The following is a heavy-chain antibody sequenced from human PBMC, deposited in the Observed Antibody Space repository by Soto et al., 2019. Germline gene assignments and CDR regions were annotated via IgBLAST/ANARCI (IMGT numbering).Heavy chain of an antibody. D-gene: IGHD5-18*01. J-gene: IGHJ4*02. V-gene: IGHV3-30*18. CDR2: MSYDGSNK. CDR1: GFTFSNNG. Sequence: QVQLVESGGGVVQPGRSLRLSCAASGFTFSNNGIHWVRQAPGKGLEWVAVMSYDGSNKDYADSVKGRFTISRDNSKNTLYLQMNSLRAEDTAVYYCANAKGGYSYVVDYWGQGTLVTVSS. CDR3: ANAKGGYSYVVDY.